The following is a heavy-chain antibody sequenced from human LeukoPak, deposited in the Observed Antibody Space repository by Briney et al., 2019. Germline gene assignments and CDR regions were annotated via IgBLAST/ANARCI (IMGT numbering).Heavy chain of an antibody. CDR3: ARYLAVVPAAMGWFDP. Sequence: GSSVKVSCKASGGTFSTNGITWVRQAPGQGLEWMGGIIPIFGTASYAQKFQGRVTITTDESTNTAYMELRSLRSGDTAVYYCARYLAVVPAAMGWFDPWGQGTLVTVSS. V-gene: IGHV1-69*05. J-gene: IGHJ5*02. CDR1: GGTFSTNG. D-gene: IGHD2-2*01. CDR2: IIPIFGTA.